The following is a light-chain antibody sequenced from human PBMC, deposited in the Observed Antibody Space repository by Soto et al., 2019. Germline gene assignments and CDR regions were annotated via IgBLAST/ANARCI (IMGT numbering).Light chain of an antibody. CDR3: QQYNNWPIT. V-gene: IGKV3-15*01. CDR1: QSINTL. CDR2: RAS. J-gene: IGKJ1*01. Sequence: EVALTQSPATLSVSPGEGATLSCSASQSINTLLAWYQQKPGQAPRLLIYRASTRATDIPARFSGSGSGTDFTLTISSLQSEDFAIYYCQQYNNWPITFGQGTKVDIK.